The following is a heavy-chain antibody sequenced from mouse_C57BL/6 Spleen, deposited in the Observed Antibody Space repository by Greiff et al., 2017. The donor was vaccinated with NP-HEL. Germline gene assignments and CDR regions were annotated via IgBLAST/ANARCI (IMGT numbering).Heavy chain of an antibody. CDR1: GFTFSDYY. CDR2: ISNGGGST. J-gene: IGHJ4*01. V-gene: IGHV5-12*01. CDR3: ARRAMDY. Sequence: VQLKESGGGLVQPGGSLKLSCAASGFTFSDYYMYWVRQTPEKRLEWVAYISNGGGSTYYPDTVKGRFTISRANAKNTLYLQMSRLKSEDTAMYYWARRAMDYWGQGTSVNGSS.